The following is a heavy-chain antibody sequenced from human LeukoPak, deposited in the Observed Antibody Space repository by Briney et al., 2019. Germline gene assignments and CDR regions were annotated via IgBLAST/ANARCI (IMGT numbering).Heavy chain of an antibody. J-gene: IGHJ3*02. Sequence: SETLSLTCTDSGGSISSYYCSWIPQPPGNGLEWIGYIYYSGNSNSNPSLKSRVTISVDTSKNQFFLKLNSVTAADTAVYYCARVYGSGYDFRGAFDIWGQGTMVTVSS. D-gene: IGHD5-12*01. CDR1: GGSISSYY. CDR2: IYYSGNS. V-gene: IGHV4-59*01. CDR3: ARVYGSGYDFRGAFDI.